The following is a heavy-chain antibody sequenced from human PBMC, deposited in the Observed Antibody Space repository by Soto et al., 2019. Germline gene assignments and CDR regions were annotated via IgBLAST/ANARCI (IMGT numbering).Heavy chain of an antibody. CDR3: TRDDDSSGYNEYYFDY. CDR1: GFTFGDYA. Sequence: GGSLRLSCTASGFTFGDYAMSWFRQAPGKGLEWVGFIRSKAYGGTTEYAASVKGRFTISRDDSKSIAYLQMNSLKTEDTAVYYCTRDDDSSGYNEYYFDYWGQGTLVTVSS. CDR2: IRSKAYGGTT. J-gene: IGHJ4*02. V-gene: IGHV3-49*03. D-gene: IGHD3-22*01.